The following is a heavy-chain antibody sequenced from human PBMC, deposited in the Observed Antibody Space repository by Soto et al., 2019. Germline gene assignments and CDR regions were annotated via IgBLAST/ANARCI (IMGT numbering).Heavy chain of an antibody. J-gene: IGHJ6*02. D-gene: IGHD3-10*01. CDR3: VIFPARGARVYVIDF. CDR2: VYYSGST. V-gene: IGHV4-59*08. Sequence: SETLSLTCTVSGGSISSYYWSWIRQPPGKGLEWLGYVYYSGSTNYNPSLKSRVTISVDTSKNQFSLKLSSVTAADTALYYCVIFPARGARVYVIDFCGQGTSVTVS. CDR1: GGSISSYY.